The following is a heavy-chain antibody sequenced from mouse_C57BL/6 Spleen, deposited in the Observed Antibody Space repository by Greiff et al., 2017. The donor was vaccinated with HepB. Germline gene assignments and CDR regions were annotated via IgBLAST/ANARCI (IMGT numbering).Heavy chain of an antibody. D-gene: IGHD2-4*01. Sequence: QVHVKQPGAELVKPGASVKMSCKASGYTFTSYWITWVKQRPGQGLEWIGDIYPGSGSTNYNEKFKSKATLTVDTSSSTAYMQLSSLTSEDSAVYYCARGGLRRHWYFDVWGTGTTVTVSS. CDR2: IYPGSGST. V-gene: IGHV1-55*01. J-gene: IGHJ1*03. CDR1: GYTFTSYW. CDR3: ARGGLRRHWYFDV.